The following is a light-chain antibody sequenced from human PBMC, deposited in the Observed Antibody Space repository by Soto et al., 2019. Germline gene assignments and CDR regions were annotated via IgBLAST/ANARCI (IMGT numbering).Light chain of an antibody. CDR3: QSYDTSLSRYV. V-gene: IGLV1-40*01. Sequence: QSVLTQPPSVSGAPGQRVTISCTGSGSNIGAGYDVHWYQQLPGTAPKLLIYGNSNRPSGVPDRFSGSQSGTSASLAITGLQGDDEADYYCQSYDTSLSRYVFGTGTKVTVL. CDR1: GSNIGAGYD. J-gene: IGLJ1*01. CDR2: GNS.